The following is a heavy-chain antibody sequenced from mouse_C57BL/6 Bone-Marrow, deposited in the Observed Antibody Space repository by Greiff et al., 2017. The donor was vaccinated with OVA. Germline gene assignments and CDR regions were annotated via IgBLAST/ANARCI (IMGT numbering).Heavy chain of an antibody. Sequence: VQLQQSGAELARPGASVKLSCKASGYTFTSYGISWVKQRTGQGLEWIGEIYPRSGNTYYNEKFKGKATLTADKSSSTAYMELRSLTSEDSAVYFCARSAMYYYGSSYLAWFAYWGQGTLVTVSA. CDR2: IYPRSGNT. V-gene: IGHV1-81*01. D-gene: IGHD1-1*01. J-gene: IGHJ3*01. CDR3: ARSAMYYYGSSYLAWFAY. CDR1: GYTFTSYG.